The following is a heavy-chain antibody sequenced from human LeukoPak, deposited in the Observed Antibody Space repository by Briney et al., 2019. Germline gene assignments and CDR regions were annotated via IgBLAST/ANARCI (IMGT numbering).Heavy chain of an antibody. J-gene: IGHJ2*01. Sequence: GGSLRLSCAASGFTFSSYAMSWVRQAPGKGLEWVSAISGSGGSPYYADSVKGRFTISRDNSKNTLYLQMNSLRAEDTAVYYCAKDPGAYCTNGVCYPYWYFDLWGRGTLVTVSS. CDR1: GFTFSSYA. CDR2: ISGSGGSP. CDR3: AKDPGAYCTNGVCYPYWYFDL. D-gene: IGHD2-8*01. V-gene: IGHV3-23*01.